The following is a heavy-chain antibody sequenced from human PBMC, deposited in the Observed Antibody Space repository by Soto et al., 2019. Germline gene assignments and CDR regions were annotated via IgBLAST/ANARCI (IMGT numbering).Heavy chain of an antibody. CDR1: GGTFSTYT. Sequence: QVQLVQSGAEVTKPGSSVKVSCKASGGTFSTYTLYWVRQAPGQGLEWMGGISPGIDIRDYAQKFQGRVTITADESTSPVYMQRSTLISEDTAVYYCAGVMCFGGSCYLDVWGQGTLVTVSS. J-gene: IGHJ4*02. V-gene: IGHV1-69*12. D-gene: IGHD2-15*01. CDR2: ISPGIDIR. CDR3: AGVMCFGGSCYLDV.